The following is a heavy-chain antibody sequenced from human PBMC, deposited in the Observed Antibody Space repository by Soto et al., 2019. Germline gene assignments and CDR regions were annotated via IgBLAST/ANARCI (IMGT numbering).Heavy chain of an antibody. J-gene: IGHJ4*02. CDR3: ATKRYGYCSGGSCSLGDY. V-gene: IGHV3-30*03. D-gene: IGHD2-15*01. CDR1: GFTFSSYG. CDR2: ISYDGSNK. Sequence: LSCAASGFTFSSYGMHWVRQAPGKGLEWVAVISYDGSNKYXADSVKGRFTISRDNSKNTLYLQMNSLRAEDTAVYYCATKRYGYCSGGSCSLGDYWGQGTLVTVSS.